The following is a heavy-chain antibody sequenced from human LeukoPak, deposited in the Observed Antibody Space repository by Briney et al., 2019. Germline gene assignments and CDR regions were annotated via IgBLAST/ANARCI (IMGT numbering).Heavy chain of an antibody. J-gene: IGHJ4*02. D-gene: IGHD3-10*01. V-gene: IGHV3-23*01. CDR3: AQIGGYGSGSYPYYFDY. CDR1: GFTFSSYA. Sequence: GGSLRLSCAASGFTFSSYAMSWVRQAPGKGLEWVSAISGSGGSTYYADSVKGRFTISRDNSKNTLYLQMNSLRAEDTAVYYCAQIGGYGSGSYPYYFDYWGEGTLVTVSS. CDR2: ISGSGGST.